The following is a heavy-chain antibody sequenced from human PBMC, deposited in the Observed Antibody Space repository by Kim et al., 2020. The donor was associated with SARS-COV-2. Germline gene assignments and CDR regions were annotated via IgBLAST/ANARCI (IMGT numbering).Heavy chain of an antibody. CDR2: ISYDGSNN. D-gene: IGHD1-26*01. CDR3: ARSGSGSYSSPFDY. J-gene: IGHJ4*02. Sequence: GGSLRLSCAASGFTFSSYAMHWVRQAPGKGLEWVAVISYDGSNNYYADSVKGRFTISRDNSKNTLYLQMNSLRAEDTAVYYCARSGSGSYSSPFDYWGQGTLVTVSS. CDR1: GFTFSSYA. V-gene: IGHV3-30*04.